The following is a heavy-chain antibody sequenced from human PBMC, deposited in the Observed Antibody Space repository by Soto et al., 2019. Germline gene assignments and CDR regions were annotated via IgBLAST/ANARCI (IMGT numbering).Heavy chain of an antibody. CDR2: IIPIFGTA. D-gene: IGHD2-2*02. CDR1: GGTFSSYA. V-gene: IGHV1-69*13. J-gene: IGHJ6*02. CDR3: ARAYTYPRHGYYYYGMDV. Sequence: ASVKVSCKASGGTFSSYAISWVRQAPGQGLEWMGGIIPIFGTANYAQKFQGRVTITADESTSTAYMELSSLRSEDTAVYYCARAYTYPRHGYYYYGMDVWGQGTTVTVSS.